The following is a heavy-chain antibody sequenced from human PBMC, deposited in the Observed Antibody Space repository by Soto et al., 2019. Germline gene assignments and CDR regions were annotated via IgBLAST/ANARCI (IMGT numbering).Heavy chain of an antibody. Sequence: EVQLLESGGGLVQPGGSLRLSCAASGFTFSNYAINWVRLAPGKGLEWVSGMSGGGGSTYYADSVKGRFTIFRDTSKNTVFLQMNSLNADDTAVYYCAKGFIVVVTVLRPDDAFDVWGQGKMVTVSS. V-gene: IGHV3-23*01. J-gene: IGHJ3*01. CDR3: AKGFIVVVTVLRPDDAFDV. D-gene: IGHD2-21*02. CDR2: MSGGGGST. CDR1: GFTFSNYA.